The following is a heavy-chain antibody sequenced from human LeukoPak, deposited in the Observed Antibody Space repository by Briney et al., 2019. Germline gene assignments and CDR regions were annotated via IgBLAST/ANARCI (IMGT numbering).Heavy chain of an antibody. CDR2: ISSSGSTI. CDR1: GFTFSSYE. V-gene: IGHV3-48*03. CDR3: ARVDSGSYYYYYGMDV. J-gene: IGHJ6*02. D-gene: IGHD1-26*01. Sequence: GGSLRLSCAASGFTFSSYEMNWVRQAPGKGLEWVSYISSSGSTIYYADSVKGRFTISRDNAKNSLYLQMNSLRAEDTAVYYCARVDSGSYYYYYGMDVWGQGTTATVSS.